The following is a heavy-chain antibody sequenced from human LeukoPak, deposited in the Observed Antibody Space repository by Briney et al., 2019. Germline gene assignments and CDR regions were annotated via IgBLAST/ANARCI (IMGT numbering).Heavy chain of an antibody. CDR3: AKAEGSGNQPFNY. V-gene: IGHV3-23*01. J-gene: IGHJ4*02. D-gene: IGHD3-10*01. Sequence: GGSLRLSCAASGFTFSSYAMSWARQPPGKGLEWVSHISAGGGTTYYPDSVKGRFTISRDNSKNTLYLQMNSLRAEDTAVYSCAKAEGSGNQPFNYWGQGTLVTVSS. CDR2: ISAGGGTT. CDR1: GFTFSSYA.